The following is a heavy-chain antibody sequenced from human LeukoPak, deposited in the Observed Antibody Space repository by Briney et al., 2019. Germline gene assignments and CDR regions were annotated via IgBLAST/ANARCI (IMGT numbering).Heavy chain of an antibody. J-gene: IGHJ5*02. Sequence: GASVKVSCKASGYTFTGYYMHWVRQAPGQGLEWVGWINPNSGGTNYAQKFQGRVTMTRDTSISTAYMELSRLRSDDTAVYYCARDPVPYYDFWSGYYVLDWFDPWGQGTLVTVSS. V-gene: IGHV1-2*02. CDR1: GYTFTGYY. CDR3: ARDPVPYYDFWSGYYVLDWFDP. CDR2: INPNSGGT. D-gene: IGHD3-3*01.